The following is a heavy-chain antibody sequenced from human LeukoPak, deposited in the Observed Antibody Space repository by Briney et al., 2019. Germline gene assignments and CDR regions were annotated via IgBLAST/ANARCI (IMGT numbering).Heavy chain of an antibody. V-gene: IGHV1-2*02. J-gene: IGHJ4*02. D-gene: IGHD5-18*01. CDR2: INPNSGGT. Sequence: GASVKVSCKASGYTFTGYYMHWVRQAPGQGLEWMGWINPNSGGTNYAQKFQGRVTMTRDTSISTAYMELSRLRSDDTAVYYCASHSSPPAVDTVMDALDYWGQGTLVTVSS. CDR1: GYTFTGYY. CDR3: ASHSSPPAVDTVMDALDY.